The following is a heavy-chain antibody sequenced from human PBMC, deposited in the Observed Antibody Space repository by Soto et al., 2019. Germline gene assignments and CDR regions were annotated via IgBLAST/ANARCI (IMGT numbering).Heavy chain of an antibody. D-gene: IGHD3-10*01. CDR2: IYPGDSDT. CDR3: ARHSGGFGELLAYYYYYGMDV. J-gene: IGHJ6*02. Sequence: PGESLKISCKGSGYSFTSYWIGWVRQMPGKGLEWMGIIYPGDSDTRYSPSFQGQVTISADKSISTAYLQWSSLKASDTAMYYCARHSGGFGELLAYYYYYGMDVWGQGTTVTVSS. CDR1: GYSFTSYW. V-gene: IGHV5-51*01.